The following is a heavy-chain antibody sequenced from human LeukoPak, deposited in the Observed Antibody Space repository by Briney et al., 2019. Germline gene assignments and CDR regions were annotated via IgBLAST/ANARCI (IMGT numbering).Heavy chain of an antibody. CDR3: AKGGIAVAGYYYGMDV. CDR1: GVTFDDYT. D-gene: IGHD6-19*01. Sequence: GRSLRLSCAASGVTFDDYTIYWVWHGPREGQERVSGISWDSGIIGYAESVKGRFTISRDNAKNSLYLQMNSLRAEDTALYYCAKGGIAVAGYYYGMDVWGQGTPVTVSS. J-gene: IGHJ6*02. CDR2: ISWDSGII. V-gene: IGHV3-9*01.